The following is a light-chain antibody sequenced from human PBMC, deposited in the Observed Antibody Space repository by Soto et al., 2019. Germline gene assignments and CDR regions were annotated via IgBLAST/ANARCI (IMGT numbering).Light chain of an antibody. CDR3: QQYNTYPWT. J-gene: IGKJ1*01. CDR2: HAS. Sequence: DIPMTQSPSTLSASVGDRVTITCRASQRIHSWLAWYQQKPGKAPKLLIYHASSLEGGVPSRFSGSGSGTEFTLTISGLQPDDFATYYCQQYNTYPWTFGQGTQVDIK. V-gene: IGKV1-5*01. CDR1: QRIHSW.